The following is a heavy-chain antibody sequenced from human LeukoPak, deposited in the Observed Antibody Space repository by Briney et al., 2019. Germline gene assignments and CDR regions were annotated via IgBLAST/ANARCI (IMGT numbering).Heavy chain of an antibody. CDR1: GFIFSSYG. J-gene: IGHJ6*03. CDR2: IIGCGGST. CDR3: AKGGAVSSKSITMVRGTRRFNYYMDV. Sequence: GGSLRLSCAASGFIFSSYGMSWVRQAPGKGLEWVSAIIGCGGSTYYADSVKGRFTISRDNSKNTLYVQMNSLRAEDTAVYYCAKGGAVSSKSITMVRGTRRFNYYMDVWGKGTTVTISS. V-gene: IGHV3-23*01. D-gene: IGHD3-10*01.